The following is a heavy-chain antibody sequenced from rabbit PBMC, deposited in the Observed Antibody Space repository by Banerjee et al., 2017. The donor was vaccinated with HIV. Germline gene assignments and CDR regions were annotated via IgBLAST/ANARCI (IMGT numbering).Heavy chain of an antibody. D-gene: IGHD4-1*01. CDR2: INTSSGNT. J-gene: IGHJ3*01. Sequence: QEQLEESGGDLVKPEGSLTLTCTASGFSFSNKYVMCWVRQAPGKGLEWIACINTSSGNTVYASWAKGRFTISKTSSTTVTLQMTSLTAADTATYFCARAPSSSGWGATRLDLWGPGTLVTVS. CDR3: ARAPSSSGWGATRLDL. V-gene: IGHV1S45*01. CDR1: GFSFSNKYV.